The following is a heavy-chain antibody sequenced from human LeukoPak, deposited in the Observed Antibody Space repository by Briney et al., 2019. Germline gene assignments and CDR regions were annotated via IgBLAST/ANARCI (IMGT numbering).Heavy chain of an antibody. J-gene: IGHJ4*02. CDR3: ARSEDAITMASDY. D-gene: IGHD3-10*01. Sequence: GGSLRLSCAASGFTFSSYAMHWVRQAPGKGLEWVAVISYDGSNKYYADSVKGRFTISRDNSKNTLYLQMNSLRAEDTAVYYCARSEDAITMASDYWGQGTLVTVSS. CDR2: ISYDGSNK. V-gene: IGHV3-30-3*01. CDR1: GFTFSSYA.